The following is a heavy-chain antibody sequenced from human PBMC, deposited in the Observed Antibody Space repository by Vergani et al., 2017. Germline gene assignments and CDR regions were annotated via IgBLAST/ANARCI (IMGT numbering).Heavy chain of an antibody. J-gene: IGHJ4*02. CDR2: ISGSGGST. D-gene: IGHD3-22*01. Sequence: EVQLLESGGGLVQPGGSLRLSCAASGFTFGSYAMSWVRQAPGKGLEWVSAISGSGGSTYYADSVKGRFTISRDNSKNTLYLQMNSLRAEDTAVYYCAKGGDSSGALFYWGQGTLVTVSS. CDR3: AKGGDSSGALFY. V-gene: IGHV3-23*01. CDR1: GFTFGSYA.